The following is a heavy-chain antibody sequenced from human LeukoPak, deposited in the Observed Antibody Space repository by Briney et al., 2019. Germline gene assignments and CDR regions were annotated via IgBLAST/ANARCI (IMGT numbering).Heavy chain of an antibody. V-gene: IGHV3-21*01. J-gene: IGHJ4*02. Sequence: GGSLRLSCAASGFTFSTYSMNWVRQAPGKGLEWVSSISSGGNYIYYADSMKGRFTISRDNSKNTVYLQMNSLRAEDTAIYYCAKDRSSSWSIDYWGQGTLVTVSS. D-gene: IGHD6-13*01. CDR1: GFTFSTYS. CDR2: ISSGGNYI. CDR3: AKDRSSSWSIDY.